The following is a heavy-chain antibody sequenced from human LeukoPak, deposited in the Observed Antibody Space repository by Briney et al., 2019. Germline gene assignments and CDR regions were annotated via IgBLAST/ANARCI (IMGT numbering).Heavy chain of an antibody. CDR1: GYTFTSYG. D-gene: IGHD3-9*01. J-gene: IGHJ3*02. CDR3: ARGGQVLRYFDWLFSRAFDI. Sequence: GASVKVSCKASGYTFTSYGISWVRQAPGQGLEWMGIINPSGGSTSYAQKFQGRVTMTRDTSTSTVYMELSSLRSEDTAVYYCARGGQVLRYFDWLFSRAFDIWGQGTMVTVSS. CDR2: INPSGGST. V-gene: IGHV1-46*01.